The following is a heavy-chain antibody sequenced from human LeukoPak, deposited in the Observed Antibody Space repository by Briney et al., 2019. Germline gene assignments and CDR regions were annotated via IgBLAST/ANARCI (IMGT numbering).Heavy chain of an antibody. J-gene: IGHJ4*02. CDR1: GFTFSSYS. D-gene: IGHD1/OR15-1a*01. Sequence: PGGSLRLSCAASGFTFSSYSMNWVRQAPGKGLEWVSYISSSSSTIYYADSVKGRFTISRDNAKNSLYLQMNSLRAEDTAVYYCARDVGSWFPQNNDYWGQGTLVTVSS. V-gene: IGHV3-48*04. CDR2: ISSSSSTI. CDR3: ARDVGSWFPQNNDY.